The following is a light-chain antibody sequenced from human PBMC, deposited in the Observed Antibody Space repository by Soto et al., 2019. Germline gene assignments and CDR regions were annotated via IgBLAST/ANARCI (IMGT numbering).Light chain of an antibody. Sequence: EIVLTQSPGTLSLSPGERAPLSFRASQSVSSSYLAWYQQKPGQAPRLLIYGASSRATGIPDRFSGSGSGTDFTLTISRLEPEDFAVYYCQQYGSSLSTFGQGTKVDI. CDR2: GAS. J-gene: IGKJ1*01. CDR3: QQYGSSLST. V-gene: IGKV3-20*01. CDR1: QSVSSSY.